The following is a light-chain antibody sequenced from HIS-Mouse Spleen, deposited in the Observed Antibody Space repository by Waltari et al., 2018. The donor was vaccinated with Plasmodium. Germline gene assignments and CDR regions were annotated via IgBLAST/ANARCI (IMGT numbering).Light chain of an antibody. Sequence: EIVMTQSPATLSVSPGARATLSCRASQSVSSNLAWYQQKPGQAPMLLIYGASTRATGIPARFSGSGSGTEFTLTISSLQSEDFAVYYCQQYNNWPPWTFGQGTKVEIK. J-gene: IGKJ1*01. V-gene: IGKV3-15*01. CDR1: QSVSSN. CDR2: GAS. CDR3: QQYNNWPPWT.